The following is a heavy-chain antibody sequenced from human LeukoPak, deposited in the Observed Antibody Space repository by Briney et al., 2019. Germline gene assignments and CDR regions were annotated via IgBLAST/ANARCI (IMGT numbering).Heavy chain of an antibody. J-gene: IGHJ4*02. CDR3: ARVDQRVSFYFDY. Sequence: ASVKVSCKASGYTFSAYYMHWVRQAPGQGLEWMGWLNPRNGDSNYAQKFQGRVTMTRDTSISTAYMELSGLRSDDTAVYYCARVDQRVSFYFDYWGQGTLTTVSS. CDR1: GYTFSAYY. V-gene: IGHV1-2*02. D-gene: IGHD3-16*02. CDR2: LNPRNGDS.